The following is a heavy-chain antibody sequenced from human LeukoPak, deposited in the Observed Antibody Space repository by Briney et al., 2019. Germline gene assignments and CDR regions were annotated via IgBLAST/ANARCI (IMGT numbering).Heavy chain of an antibody. CDR3: ARDYYDISGYYALDY. J-gene: IGHJ4*02. CDR1: DGSFSGYY. D-gene: IGHD3-22*01. V-gene: IGHV4-34*09. CDR2: IFYSGST. Sequence: PSETLSLTCAHYDGSFSGYYWSWIRQPPGKGLEWIGYIFYSGSTYFNPSLKSRVTISVDTSKNQFSLKLSSVTAADTAVYYCARDYYDISGYYALDYWGQGTLVTVSS.